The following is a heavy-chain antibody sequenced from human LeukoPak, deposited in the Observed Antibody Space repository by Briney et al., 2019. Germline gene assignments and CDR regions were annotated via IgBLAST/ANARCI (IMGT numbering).Heavy chain of an antibody. CDR2: IHASGPT. J-gene: IGHJ4*02. CDR1: GGSISTYY. CDR3: ARHDAGIAARPFDN. D-gene: IGHD6-6*01. Sequence: PSETLSLTCTVSGGSISTYYWSWIRRPPGKGLEWIAYIHASGPTNYNPSLKSRITISVDTSKNQFSLKLSSVTTADTAVYYCARHDAGIAARPFDNWGQGTLVTVSS. V-gene: IGHV4-4*09.